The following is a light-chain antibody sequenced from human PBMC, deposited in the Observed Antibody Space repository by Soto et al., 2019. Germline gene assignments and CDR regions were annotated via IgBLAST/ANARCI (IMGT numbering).Light chain of an antibody. CDR3: QQNAITPPWT. V-gene: IGKV1-39*01. Sequence: QLTQSPSSRSASVGDRVISTCRASQSVSRSLNWYQQKPGQPPKLLLYAASTLHSGVPSRFSGSGAVTEFTLTISSLQPEDFATYYCQQNAITPPWTFGQGTKV. J-gene: IGKJ1*01. CDR2: AAS. CDR1: QSVSRS.